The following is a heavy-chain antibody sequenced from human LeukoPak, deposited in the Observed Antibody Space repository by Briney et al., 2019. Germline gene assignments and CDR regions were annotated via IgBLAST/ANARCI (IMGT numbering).Heavy chain of an antibody. CDR2: ISYDRSNK. J-gene: IGHJ4*02. Sequence: GGPVSLLCAASGFPYWSYGVLGLPEATGKAREGGAVISYDRSNKYYADSVKDRFTISRAKTKNTLYREMNSLRAEDTVVYYCEKLPLTGEQDYWGEGTLVTVSS. V-gene: IGHV3-30*18. CDR3: EKLPLTGEQDY. CDR1: GFPYWSYG. D-gene: IGHD7-27*01.